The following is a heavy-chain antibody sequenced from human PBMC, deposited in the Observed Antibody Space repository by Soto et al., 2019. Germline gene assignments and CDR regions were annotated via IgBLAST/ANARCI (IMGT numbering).Heavy chain of an antibody. CDR3: ARDRREYYESRGPAH. CDR2: ITYDGSKK. CDR1: GLTFRNYA. Sequence: QVHLVESGGGVVQPGRSLRLSCVDSGLTFRNYAMHWVRQAPGKGLEWMAVITYDGSKKYYADSVKGRFTISRDNSKNTVYVLLNSLRAEDTAVYYCARDRREYYESRGPAHWGQGTLVTVSS. V-gene: IGHV3-30-3*01. J-gene: IGHJ4*02. D-gene: IGHD3-22*01.